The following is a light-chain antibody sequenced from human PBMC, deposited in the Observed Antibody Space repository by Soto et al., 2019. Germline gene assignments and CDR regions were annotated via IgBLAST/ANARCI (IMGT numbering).Light chain of an antibody. V-gene: IGKV3-15*01. CDR3: QQYNNWPLT. CDR2: GAS. J-gene: IGKJ4*01. CDR1: QSVSSN. Sequence: EIVMTQSPSTLSVSPGERATLSCRASQSVSSNLAWYQQKPGQAPRLLIYGASTRATGIPARFSGSGSGTEFTLTISSLQSEDFAVDYCQQYNNWPLTFGGGTKVDI.